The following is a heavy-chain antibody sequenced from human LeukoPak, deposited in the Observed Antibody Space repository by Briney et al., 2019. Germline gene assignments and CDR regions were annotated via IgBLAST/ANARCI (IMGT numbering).Heavy chain of an antibody. Sequence: GGSLRLSCAASGFTFSSYAMSWVRQAPGKGLEWVAFIRYDGSNKYYADSVKGRFTISRDNSKNTLYLQMNSLRAEDTAVFYCARAGATTYYYYYYMDVWGKGTTVTVSS. D-gene: IGHD1-26*01. V-gene: IGHV3-30*02. CDR2: IRYDGSNK. J-gene: IGHJ6*03. CDR1: GFTFSSYA. CDR3: ARAGATTYYYYYYMDV.